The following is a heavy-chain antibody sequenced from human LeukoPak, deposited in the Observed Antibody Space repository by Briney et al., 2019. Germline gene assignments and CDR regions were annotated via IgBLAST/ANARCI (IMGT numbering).Heavy chain of an antibody. CDR3: AREVLGIKNQGGAFDI. CDR2: IYHSGST. D-gene: IGHD7-27*01. V-gene: IGHV4-30-2*01. J-gene: IGHJ3*02. CDR1: GGSISSGGYY. Sequence: PSETLSLTCTVSGGSISSGGYYWSWIRQPPGKGLEWIGYIYHSGSTYYNPSLKSRVTISVDTSKNQFSLKLSSVTAADTAVYYCAREVLGIKNQGGAFDIWGQGTMVTVSS.